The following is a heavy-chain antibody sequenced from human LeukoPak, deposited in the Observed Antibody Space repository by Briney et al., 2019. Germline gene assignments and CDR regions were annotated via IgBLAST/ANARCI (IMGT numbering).Heavy chain of an antibody. CDR1: GYTFTGYY. J-gene: IGHJ6*02. Sequence: DSVKVSCKASGYTFTGYYMHWVRQAPGQGLEWMGWINPNSGGTNYAQKFQGRVTMTRDTSISTAYMELSRLRSDDTAVYYCAGDKVYSPYGMDVWGQGTTVTV. CDR3: AGDKVYSPYGMDV. V-gene: IGHV1-2*02. CDR2: INPNSGGT. D-gene: IGHD5-12*01.